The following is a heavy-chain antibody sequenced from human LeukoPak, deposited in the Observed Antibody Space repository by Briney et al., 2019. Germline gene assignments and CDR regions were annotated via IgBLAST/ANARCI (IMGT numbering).Heavy chain of an antibody. Sequence: PSETLSLTCAVSGYSSSSGYYWGWTRQPPGKGLEWIGSIYHSGSTYYNPSLKSPITISVDTPKNQSSLKLSSVTAADTAVYYCARQITSGSSSVFDYWGQGTLVTVSS. CDR3: ARQITSGSSSVFDY. CDR1: GYSSSSGYY. V-gene: IGHV4-38-2*01. CDR2: IYHSGST. J-gene: IGHJ4*02. D-gene: IGHD1-26*01.